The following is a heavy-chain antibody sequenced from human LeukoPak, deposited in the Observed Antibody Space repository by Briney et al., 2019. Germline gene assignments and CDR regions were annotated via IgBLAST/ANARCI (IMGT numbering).Heavy chain of an antibody. CDR2: LNSSGGST. J-gene: IGHJ4*02. CDR1: GYIFTDYY. Sequence: ASVKVSCKTSGYIFTDYYIHWVRQAPGQGLEWMGILNSSGGSTTYAQKFQGRITVTRDASTSTVYMELRSLRSEDTAVYYCAKRVVIRFYFDSWGQGTLVTVSS. D-gene: IGHD3-22*01. CDR3: AKRVVIRFYFDS. V-gene: IGHV1-46*01.